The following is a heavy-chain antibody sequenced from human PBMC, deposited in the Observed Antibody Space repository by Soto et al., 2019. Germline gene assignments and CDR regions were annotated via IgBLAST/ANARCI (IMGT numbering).Heavy chain of an antibody. CDR1: GFTVNSNY. D-gene: IGHD1-26*01. V-gene: IGHV3-53*02. CDR3: AKGDGFILAV. CDR2: TNTGGTT. Sequence: EVQVLATGGGLIQPGGSLRLSCAASGFTVNSNYMSWVRQAPGAGLQWVSITNTGGTTYYADSVKGRFTVSRDNSKNTLYLQMNSLRAEDTAVYYCAKGDGFILAVWGQGTTVSVSS. J-gene: IGHJ6*02.